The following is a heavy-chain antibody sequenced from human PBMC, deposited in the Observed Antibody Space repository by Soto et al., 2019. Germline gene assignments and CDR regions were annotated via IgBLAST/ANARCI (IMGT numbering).Heavy chain of an antibody. Sequence: SGPTLVNPTQTLTLTFTFSGFSLSTSGMCVSWIRQPPGKALEWLALIDWDDDKYYTTSLKTXLTISKDTSKNQVGLTMTNMDPVDTATYYCARTHYYDSSGSVDYGMDVSGQGTTVTVSS. CDR3: ARTHYYDSSGSVDYGMDV. J-gene: IGHJ6*02. CDR2: IDWDDDK. CDR1: GFSLSTSGMC. D-gene: IGHD3-22*01. V-gene: IGHV2-70*01.